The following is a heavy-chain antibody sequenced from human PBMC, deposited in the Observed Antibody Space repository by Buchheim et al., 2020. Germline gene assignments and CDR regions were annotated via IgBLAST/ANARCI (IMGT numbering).Heavy chain of an antibody. CDR1: GFPFSSYE. V-gene: IGHV3-48*03. CDR2: ISSRGTTI. Sequence: EVQLVESGGGLVQPGGSLRISCVASGFPFSSYEMNWVRQAPGKGLEWVSYISSRGTTIYYADSVKGRFTFSRDNAKKSLYLQMNSLRAEDTAVYYCAKSIAPIDYWGQGAL. D-gene: IGHD2-15*01. J-gene: IGHJ4*02. CDR3: AKSIAPIDY.